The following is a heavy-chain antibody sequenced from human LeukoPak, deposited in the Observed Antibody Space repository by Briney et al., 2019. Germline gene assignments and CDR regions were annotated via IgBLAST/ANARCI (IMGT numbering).Heavy chain of an antibody. V-gene: IGHV4-39*01. CDR2: MYYSGTT. Sequence: SETLSLTCAVSGGSISSSNWWSWVRQPPGKGLEWIGSMYYSGTTYYNPSLKSRVTISVDTSKNQFSLKLSSVTAADTAVYYCARHRYRSGSDWIDPWGQGTLVTVSS. CDR1: GGSISSSNW. CDR3: ARHRYRSGSDWIDP. J-gene: IGHJ5*02. D-gene: IGHD1-26*01.